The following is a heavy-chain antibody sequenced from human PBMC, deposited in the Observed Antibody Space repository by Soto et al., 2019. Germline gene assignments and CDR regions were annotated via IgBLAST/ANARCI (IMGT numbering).Heavy chain of an antibody. J-gene: IGHJ4*02. CDR3: HGYGY. CDR1: GFSVRANY. Sequence: EVQLVESGGGLIQPGGSLRLSCAVSGFSVRANYMSWVRQAPGKGLEWVSVIYDTDTTYYADSVKGRFIISRDISKNILYLQMNVLRAEDTALYYCHGYGYWAQGTLVTVSS. V-gene: IGHV3-53*01. CDR2: IYDTDTT. D-gene: IGHD5-18*01.